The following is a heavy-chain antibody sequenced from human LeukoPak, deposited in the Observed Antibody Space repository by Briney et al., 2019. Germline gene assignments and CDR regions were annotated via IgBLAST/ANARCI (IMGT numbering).Heavy chain of an antibody. CDR3: ATDGARGTHDY. D-gene: IGHD1-26*01. Sequence: PGGSLRLSCAASGFTFSSYAMSWVRQTPGKGLEWVSTISGSGVSTYYADSVKGRFTISRDNSKNTLYLQMNSLRAEDTAVYYCATDGARGTHDYWGQGTLVTVSS. V-gene: IGHV3-23*01. CDR1: GFTFSSYA. CDR2: ISGSGVST. J-gene: IGHJ4*02.